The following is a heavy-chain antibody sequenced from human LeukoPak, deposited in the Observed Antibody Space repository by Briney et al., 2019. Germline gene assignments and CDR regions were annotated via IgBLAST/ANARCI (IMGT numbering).Heavy chain of an antibody. CDR3: VRGLPVANPNFDS. CDR1: GFTVSSNY. J-gene: IGHJ4*02. V-gene: IGHV3-53*01. CDR2: LYSGGST. Sequence: GGSLRLSSAASGFTVSSNYTSWVRQAPGKGLEWVSVLYSGGSTYYADSVRGRFTISRDNSKNTLYLQMNSLRAEDTAVYYCVRGLPVANPNFDSWGQGTLVTVSS. D-gene: IGHD5-12*01.